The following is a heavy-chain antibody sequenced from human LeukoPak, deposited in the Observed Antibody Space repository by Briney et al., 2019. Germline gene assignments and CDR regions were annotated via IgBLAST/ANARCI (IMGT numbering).Heavy chain of an antibody. CDR3: AKESPFGSGSSADY. D-gene: IGHD3-10*01. CDR2: VSGDGGRA. Sequence: GGSLRLSCAASGFSFDGFIMHWVRQAPGKGLEWVSRVSGDGGRAYYADFVKGRFTISRDNSKNSLYLAMTSLRSEDTAFYYCAKESPFGSGSSADYWGQGTLVTVSS. V-gene: IGHV3-43*02. J-gene: IGHJ4*02. CDR1: GFSFDGFI.